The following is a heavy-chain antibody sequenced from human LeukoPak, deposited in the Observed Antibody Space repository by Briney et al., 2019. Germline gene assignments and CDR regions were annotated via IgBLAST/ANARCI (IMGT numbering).Heavy chain of an antibody. V-gene: IGHV3-48*01. CDR3: ARDFNVRYDFDY. D-gene: IGHD1-1*01. J-gene: IGHJ4*02. Sequence: GGSLRLSCAASGFRFSGYSMNWVRQAPGKGLEWVSYISTTSSATYYAASVKGRFTISRDNAKNSLYLQMNSLRAEDTAVYYYARDFNVRYDFDYWGQGTLVTVSS. CDR1: GFRFSGYS. CDR2: ISTTSSAT.